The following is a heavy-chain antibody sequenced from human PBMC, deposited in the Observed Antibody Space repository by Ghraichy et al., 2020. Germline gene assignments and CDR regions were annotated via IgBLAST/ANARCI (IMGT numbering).Heavy chain of an antibody. CDR3: ARGAHGGDNGMDV. D-gene: IGHD2-21*02. CDR2: KWYEGNNT. Sequence: GGSLRLPCVASGFIFSQYGMHWVRPAPGKRLEWVAVKWYEGNNTYYSDSVKGRFAFSRDTSRNTLFVQIKSLRVEDTAVYYCARGAHGGDNGMDVWGRGTTVTV. J-gene: IGHJ6*02. V-gene: IGHV3-33*08. CDR1: GFIFSQYG.